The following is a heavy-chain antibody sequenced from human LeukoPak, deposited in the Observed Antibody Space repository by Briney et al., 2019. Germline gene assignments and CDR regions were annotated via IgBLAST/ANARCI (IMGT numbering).Heavy chain of an antibody. V-gene: IGHV4-39*01. J-gene: IGHJ1*01. CDR1: GDSVSRSDSY. CDR2: IYYSGRT. D-gene: IGHD3-22*01. Sequence: SETLSLTCTIFGDSVSRSDSYWDWIRQPRGKGLESIGTIYYSGRTYYSPSLKSRVTLSVDMSNNQFSLTLSSVTAADTALYFCARRRYYDSSGYLEWGQGTLVTVSS. CDR3: ARRRYYDSSGYLE.